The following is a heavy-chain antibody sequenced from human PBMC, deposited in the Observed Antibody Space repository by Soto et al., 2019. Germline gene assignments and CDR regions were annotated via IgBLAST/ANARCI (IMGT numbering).Heavy chain of an antibody. Sequence: EVQLVEAGGGLVQPGGSLRLSCAGSGFTFSSYWLSWVRQTPDKGLEWGAKIKQDGSAKSYLDSGKGRFTISRDNARNSLSLQMDSLRAEDTAVYYCVRAPREDTGYEYYFDYWGQGTLVTVSS. CDR2: IKQDGSAK. J-gene: IGHJ4*02. CDR1: GFTFSSYW. V-gene: IGHV3-7*01. D-gene: IGHD5-12*01. CDR3: VRAPREDTGYEYYFDY.